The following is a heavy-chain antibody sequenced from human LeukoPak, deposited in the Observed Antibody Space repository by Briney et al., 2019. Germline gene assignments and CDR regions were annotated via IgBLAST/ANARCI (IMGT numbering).Heavy chain of an antibody. V-gene: IGHV3-23*01. CDR3: ANGVAVAGTFRRYYFDY. J-gene: IGHJ4*02. CDR1: GFTFSSYV. D-gene: IGHD6-19*01. CDR2: ISGSGGST. Sequence: PGGSLRLSCAASGFTFSSYVMSWVRQAPGKGLEWVSAISGSGGSTYYADSVKGRFTISRDNSKNTLYLQMNSLRAEDTAVYYCANGVAVAGTFRRYYFDYWGQGTLVTVSS.